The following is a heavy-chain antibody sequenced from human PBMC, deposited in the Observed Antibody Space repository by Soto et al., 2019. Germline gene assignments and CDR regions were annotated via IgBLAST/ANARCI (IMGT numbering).Heavy chain of an antibody. CDR1: GGSISSSNW. CDR3: ARDYYGSGSYYNPRPFYYYYGMDV. V-gene: IGHV4-4*02. Sequence: QVQLQESGPGLVKPSGTLSLTCAVSGGSISSSNWWSWVRQPPGKGLEWIGEIYHSGSTNYNPSLKSRVTISVDKSKNQFSLKLSSVTAADTAVYYCARDYYGSGSYYNPRPFYYYYGMDVWGQGTTVTVSS. CDR2: IYHSGST. D-gene: IGHD3-10*01. J-gene: IGHJ6*02.